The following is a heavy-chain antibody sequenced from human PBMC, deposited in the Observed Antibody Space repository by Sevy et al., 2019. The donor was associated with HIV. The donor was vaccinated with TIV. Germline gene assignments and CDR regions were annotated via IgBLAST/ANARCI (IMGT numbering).Heavy chain of an antibody. CDR2: INSDGSST. V-gene: IGHV3-74*01. D-gene: IGHD3-10*01. CDR1: GFTFSSYW. Sequence: GGSLRLSCAASGFTFSSYWMHWVRQAPGKGLVWVSRINSDGSSTSYADSVKGRFTISRDNAKKSLFLQMNSLRAEDTAVYYCARPYGSGSWEAFDIWGQGTMVTVSS. CDR3: ARPYGSGSWEAFDI. J-gene: IGHJ3*02.